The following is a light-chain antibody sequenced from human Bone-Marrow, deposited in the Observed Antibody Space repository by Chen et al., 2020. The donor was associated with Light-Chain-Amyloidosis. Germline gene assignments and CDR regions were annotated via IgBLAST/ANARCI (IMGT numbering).Light chain of an antibody. Sequence: DIQLTQSPSFLFASLGDRLTITCQASHDLHNSLAWYQHKPGKPPKLLIYAASILRSGVPSRFTGSGSGTFFSLTIASLQPEDIGTYYCQQYGGFPPRTFGQGTQVGLK. CDR1: HDLHNS. V-gene: IGKV1-33*01. CDR2: AAS. CDR3: QQYGGFPPRT. J-gene: IGKJ1*01.